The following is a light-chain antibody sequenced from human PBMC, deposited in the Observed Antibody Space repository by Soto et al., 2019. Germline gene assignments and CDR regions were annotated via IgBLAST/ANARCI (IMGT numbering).Light chain of an antibody. J-gene: IGKJ1*01. CDR3: QHYDDLPWA. CDR1: KDIKNY. V-gene: IGKV1-33*01. CDR2: GAS. Sequence: DIQMTQSPSSLSASVGDRVTITCQASKDIKNYLNWYQQKPGKAPKLLIYGASILETGVPSRFRGSGSGTDFTFTIRSLQPEDIATYYCQHYDDLPWAFGQGTKVAIK.